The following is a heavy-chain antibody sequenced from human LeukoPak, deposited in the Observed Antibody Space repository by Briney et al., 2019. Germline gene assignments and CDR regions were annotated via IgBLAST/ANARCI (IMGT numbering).Heavy chain of an antibody. D-gene: IGHD3-3*01. V-gene: IGHV4-39*01. J-gene: IGHJ5*02. Sequence: SETLSLTCTVSGGSISSSSYYWCWIRQSPGKGLEWIGSMYYTGSTYYKPSLKSRVTISADTSKNQFSLKVSSVTAADTAVYYCASQSVTIFGVGDNWFDPWGQGTLVTVSS. CDR1: GGSISSSSYY. CDR2: MYYTGST. CDR3: ASQSVTIFGVGDNWFDP.